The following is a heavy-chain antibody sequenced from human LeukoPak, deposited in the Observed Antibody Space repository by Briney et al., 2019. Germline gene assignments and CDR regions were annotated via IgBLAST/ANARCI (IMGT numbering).Heavy chain of an antibody. V-gene: IGHV4-38-2*02. Sequence: PSETLSLTCTVSGYSISSGYYWGWIRQPPGKGLEWIGSIYHSGSTYYNPSLKSRVTISVDTSKNQFSLKLSSMTAADTAVYYCARAAHEGLLWFGELYGDAFDIWGQGTMVTVSS. D-gene: IGHD3-10*01. CDR1: GYSISSGYY. CDR3: ARAAHEGLLWFGELYGDAFDI. J-gene: IGHJ3*02. CDR2: IYHSGST.